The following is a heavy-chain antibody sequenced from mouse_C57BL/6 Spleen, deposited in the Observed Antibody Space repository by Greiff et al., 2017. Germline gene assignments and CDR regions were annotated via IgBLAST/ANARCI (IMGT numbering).Heavy chain of an antibody. CDR2: IDPSDSET. CDR1: GYTFTSYW. V-gene: IGHV1-52*01. CDR3: ARWGSSGLGY. J-gene: IGHJ2*01. Sequence: QVQLQQPGAELVRPGSSVKLSCKASGYTFTSYWMHWVKQRPIQGLEWIGNIDPSDSETHYNQKFKDKATLTVDKSSSTAYMQLSSLTSEDSAVYYCARWGSSGLGYWGQGTTLTVSS. D-gene: IGHD3-2*02.